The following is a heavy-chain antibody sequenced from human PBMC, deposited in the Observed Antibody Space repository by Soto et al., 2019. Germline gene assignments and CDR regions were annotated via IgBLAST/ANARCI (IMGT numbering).Heavy chain of an antibody. Sequence: QITLKESGPTLVKPTQTLTLTCTFSGFSLTTSRVAVGWIRQSPGKALEWLALIYWNDDKRYSPSLNNSLTPCKDTDKNLVVLTMTNMDAVDTATYYCAQGVFTIYYAIDVWGQGTTVTVSS. CDR2: IYWNDDK. CDR1: GFSLTTSRVA. V-gene: IGHV2-5*01. J-gene: IGHJ6*02. CDR3: AQGVFTIYYAIDV. D-gene: IGHD3-3*01.